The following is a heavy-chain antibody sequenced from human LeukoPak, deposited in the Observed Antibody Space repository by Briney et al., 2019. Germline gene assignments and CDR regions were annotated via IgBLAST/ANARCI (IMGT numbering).Heavy chain of an antibody. CDR3: AANKMDY. J-gene: IGHJ4*02. CDR2: ISYDGSNK. V-gene: IGHV3-30*03. CDR1: GFTFSSYG. Sequence: PGGSLRLSCAASGFTFSSYGMHWVRQAPGKGLEWVAVISYDGSNKYYADSVKGQFTISRDNSKNTLYLQMNSLRAEDTAVYYCAANKMDYWGQGTLVTVSS.